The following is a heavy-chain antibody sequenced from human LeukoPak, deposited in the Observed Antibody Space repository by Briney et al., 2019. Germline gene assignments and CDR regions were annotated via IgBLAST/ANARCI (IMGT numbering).Heavy chain of an antibody. J-gene: IGHJ4*02. V-gene: IGHV1-69*05. CDR3: ARAPLSDPPGYY. Sequence: SVQVSCKASGGTFSSYAISWVRQAPGQGLEWMGRIIPIFGTANYAQKFQGRVTITTDESTSTAYMELSSLRSEDTAVYYCARAPLSDPPGYYWAQGTLVTVSS. CDR2: IIPIFGTA. CDR1: GGTFSSYA.